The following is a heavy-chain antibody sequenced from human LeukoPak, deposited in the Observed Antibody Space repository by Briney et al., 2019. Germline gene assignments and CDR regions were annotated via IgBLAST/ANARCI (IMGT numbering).Heavy chain of an antibody. Sequence: SETLSLTCTVSGGSASSGSYYWSWIRQPPGKGLEWIGYIYYSGSTNYNPSLKSRVTISVDTSKNQFSLKLSSVTAADTAVYYCAREDGAVAGSGPIDYWGQGTLVTVSS. CDR2: IYYSGST. J-gene: IGHJ4*02. CDR1: GGSASSGSYY. D-gene: IGHD6-19*01. V-gene: IGHV4-61*01. CDR3: AREDGAVAGSGPIDY.